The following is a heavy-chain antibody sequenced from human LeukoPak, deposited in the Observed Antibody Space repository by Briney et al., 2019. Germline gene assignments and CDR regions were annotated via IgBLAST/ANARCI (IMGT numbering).Heavy chain of an antibody. J-gene: IGHJ5*02. CDR2: VSASGNT. CDR1: GDSISSGPYY. CDR3: ARDPLGCGSTNCYFS. V-gene: IGHV4-61*02. Sequence: PSETLSLTCTASGDSISSGPYYWSWIRQPAGKGLEWIGRVSASGNTNYNPSLNRRVTISVVTSKNQFSLKLSSVTAADTAVYYCARDPLGCGSTNCYFSWGQGTVVTVSS. D-gene: IGHD2-2*01.